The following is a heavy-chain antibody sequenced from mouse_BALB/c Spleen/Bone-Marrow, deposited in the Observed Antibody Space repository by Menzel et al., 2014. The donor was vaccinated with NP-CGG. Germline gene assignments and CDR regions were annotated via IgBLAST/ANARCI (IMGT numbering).Heavy chain of an antibody. D-gene: IGHD3-1*01. V-gene: IGHV14-3*02. Sequence: DVKLQESGAELVKPGASVKLSCTASGFNIKDTYMHWVKQRPEQGLEWIGRIDPANGNTKYDPKFQGKATITADTSSNTVYLQLSSLTSEDTAVYYCARLGLFAYWGQGTLVTVSA. CDR2: IDPANGNT. CDR1: GFNIKDTY. CDR3: ARLGLFAY. J-gene: IGHJ3*01.